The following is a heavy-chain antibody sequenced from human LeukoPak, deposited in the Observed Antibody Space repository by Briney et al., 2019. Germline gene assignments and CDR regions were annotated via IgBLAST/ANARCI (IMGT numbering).Heavy chain of an antibody. Sequence: GGSLRLSCAASGFTFSSYWMSWVRQAPGKGLEWVANIKQDGSEKYYVGSVKGRFTISRDNAKNSLYLQMNSLRAEDTAVYYCARKYYDFWSGYSSFDYWGQGTLVTVSS. CDR3: ARKYYDFWSGYSSFDY. CDR2: IKQDGSEK. J-gene: IGHJ4*02. D-gene: IGHD3-3*01. CDR1: GFTFSSYW. V-gene: IGHV3-7*01.